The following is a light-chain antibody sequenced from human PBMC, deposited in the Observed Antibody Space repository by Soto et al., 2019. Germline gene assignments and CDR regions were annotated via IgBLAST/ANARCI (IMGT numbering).Light chain of an antibody. Sequence: VLMQALGTLSISPGERATLSCRASQAVSSILLAWYQQKPSQAPRLLIYGASSRATGIPDRFSGSGSGTDFTLTVSRLEPEDFAVYYCQQHGTSPIFGGGTKVDIK. J-gene: IGKJ4*01. CDR2: GAS. V-gene: IGKV3-20*01. CDR3: QQHGTSPI. CDR1: QAVSSIL.